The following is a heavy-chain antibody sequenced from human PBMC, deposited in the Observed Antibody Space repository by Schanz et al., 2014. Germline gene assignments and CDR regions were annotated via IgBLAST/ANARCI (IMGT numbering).Heavy chain of an antibody. D-gene: IGHD3-22*01. CDR3: ARAGPDYSDSSGYATYYFGN. Sequence: QVQLVQSGAEVKKPGASVKVSCKASGYTFTSYGISWVRQAPGQGLEWMGWISAYNGSTNYAQKLQGRVTMTTDTSTSTSYMELRSLRSDDTAVYYCARAGPDYSDSSGYATYYFGNWGQGTLVTVSS. V-gene: IGHV1-18*01. CDR2: ISAYNGST. CDR1: GYTFTSYG. J-gene: IGHJ4*02.